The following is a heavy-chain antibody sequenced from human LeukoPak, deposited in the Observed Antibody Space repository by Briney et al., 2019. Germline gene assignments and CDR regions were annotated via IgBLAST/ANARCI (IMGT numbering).Heavy chain of an antibody. Sequence: PGGSLRLSCAASGFTFSRYWMHWVRQAPGKGVVWVSRINSDGSSTNYADSVKGRFTISRDNAKNTLYLQMNSLRVEDTAVYYCASSSGGFNWFDPWGQGTLVTVSS. J-gene: IGHJ5*02. CDR3: ASSSGGFNWFDP. D-gene: IGHD3-22*01. V-gene: IGHV3-74*01. CDR1: GFTFSRYW. CDR2: INSDGSST.